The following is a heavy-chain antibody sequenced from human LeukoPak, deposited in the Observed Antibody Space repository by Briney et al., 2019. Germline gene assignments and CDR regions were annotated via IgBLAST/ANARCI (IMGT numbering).Heavy chain of an antibody. CDR2: IYSGGGT. Sequence: GGSLRLSCAASGFTVSTNYMSWVRQAPGKGLEWVSLIYSGGGTYYADSVKGRFTISRDNSRNTLSPQMNSLRVDDTAVYYCARGFRSVTTWGYFDYWGQGALVTVSS. D-gene: IGHD4-17*01. J-gene: IGHJ4*02. V-gene: IGHV3-66*01. CDR1: GFTVSTNY. CDR3: ARGFRSVTTWGYFDY.